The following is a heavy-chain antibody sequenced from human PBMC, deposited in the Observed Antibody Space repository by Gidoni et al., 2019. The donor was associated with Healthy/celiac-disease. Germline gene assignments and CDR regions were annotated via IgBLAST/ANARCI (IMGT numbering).Heavy chain of an antibody. CDR3: ARDSVHASYCSGGSCYLGDAFDI. D-gene: IGHD2-15*01. Sequence: QVQLVQSGSELKKPGASVKVSCKASGYTFTSYAMNWVRQAPGQGLEWMGWINTNTGNPTYAQGFTGRFVFSLDTSVSTAYLQISSLKAEDTAVYYCARDSVHASYCSGGSCYLGDAFDIWGQGTMVTVSS. CDR2: INTNTGNP. J-gene: IGHJ3*02. V-gene: IGHV7-4-1*02. CDR1: GYTFTSYA.